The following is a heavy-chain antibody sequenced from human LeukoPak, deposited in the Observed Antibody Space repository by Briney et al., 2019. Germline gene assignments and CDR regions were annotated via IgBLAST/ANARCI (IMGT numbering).Heavy chain of an antibody. V-gene: IGHV1-46*01. CDR1: GYTFTSYY. CDR2: INPSGGST. CDR3: ARSPRYCSGGSCPTTFDY. D-gene: IGHD2-15*01. Sequence: ASVKVSCKASGYTFTSYYMHWVRQAPGQGLEWMGIINPSGGSTSYAQKFQGRVTMTRDTSISTAYMELSRLRSDDTAVYYCARSPRYCSGGSCPTTFDYWGQGTLVTVSS. J-gene: IGHJ4*02.